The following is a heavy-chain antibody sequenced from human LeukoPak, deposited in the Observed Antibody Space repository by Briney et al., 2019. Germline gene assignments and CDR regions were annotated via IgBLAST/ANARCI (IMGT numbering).Heavy chain of an antibody. J-gene: IGHJ4*02. V-gene: IGHV4-59*01. Sequence: SETLSLTCTVSGDSISSYYWSWIRQPPGKGLEWIGYIYYTGSTNYNPSLKSRVTISVDTSKNQFSLKLSSVTAADTAVYYCARGPFGNLFTLYYFDYWGQGTLVTVSS. D-gene: IGHD3-10*01. CDR3: ARGPFGNLFTLYYFDY. CDR1: GDSISSYY. CDR2: IYYTGST.